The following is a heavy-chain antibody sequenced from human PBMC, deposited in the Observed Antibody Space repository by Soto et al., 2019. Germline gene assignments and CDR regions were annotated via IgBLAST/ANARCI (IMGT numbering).Heavy chain of an antibody. J-gene: IGHJ6*03. CDR3: ARADGSGSYYAYYYYYMDV. V-gene: IGHV4-4*09. CDR1: GGSVSNYY. Sequence: SSETLSLTCTVSGGSVSNYYCSWVRQPPGKGLEWIGYMYTSATTYYNSSLKSRVTISVDVSKNQFSLKLSSVTAADTAVYYCARADGSGSYYAYYYYYMDVWGKGTTVTVSS. D-gene: IGHD3-10*01. CDR2: MYTSATT.